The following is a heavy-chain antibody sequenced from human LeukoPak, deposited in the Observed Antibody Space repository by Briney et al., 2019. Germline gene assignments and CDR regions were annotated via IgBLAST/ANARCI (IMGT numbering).Heavy chain of an antibody. D-gene: IGHD4-17*01. CDR2: IKQDGSEK. V-gene: IGHV3-7*05. CDR1: AFTFSSYW. Sequence: GGSLRLSCAASAFTFSSYWMSWVRQAPGKGLEWVANIKQDGSEKYYVDSVKGRFTISRDNAKNSLYLQMNSLRAEDTAVYYCARYRDYDGGMDVWGQGTTVAVSS. J-gene: IGHJ6*02. CDR3: ARYRDYDGGMDV.